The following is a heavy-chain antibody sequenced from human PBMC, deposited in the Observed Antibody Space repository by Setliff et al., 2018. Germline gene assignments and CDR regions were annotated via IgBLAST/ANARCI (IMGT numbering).Heavy chain of an antibody. CDR1: GYTFSSYA. Sequence: ASVKVSCKASGYTFSSYAMNWVRQAPGQGLESMGWISTNTGNPTYAQCFTGRVVFSLDTSVSTAYLQISSLKSEDTAVYYCARGSRFGTIVYKGDYYMDVLGKGTTVTVSS. CDR2: ISTNTGNP. J-gene: IGHJ6*03. D-gene: IGHD3-10*01. V-gene: IGHV7-4-1*02. CDR3: ARGSRFGTIVYKGDYYMDV.